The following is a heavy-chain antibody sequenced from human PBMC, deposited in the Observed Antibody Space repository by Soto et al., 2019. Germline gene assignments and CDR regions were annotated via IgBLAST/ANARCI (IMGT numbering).Heavy chain of an antibody. CDR2: ISFDGSNK. V-gene: IGHV3-30-3*01. D-gene: IGHD2-8*01. Sequence: QVQLVESGGGVVQPGRSLRLSCAASGFSFSNYAMHWVRQAPGKGLEWVAVISFDGSNKYYADSVKGRSTISRDNSENTLYLQMNSLRPEDTAMYYCTGVYCTNGVCYLADYWGQGTLVTVSS. CDR3: TGVYCTNGVCYLADY. CDR1: GFSFSNYA. J-gene: IGHJ4*02.